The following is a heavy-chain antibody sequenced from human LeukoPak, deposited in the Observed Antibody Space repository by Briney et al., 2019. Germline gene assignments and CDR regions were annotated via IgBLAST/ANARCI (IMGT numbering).Heavy chain of an antibody. V-gene: IGHV4-59*08. CDR2: IYYSGST. Sequence: ETLSLTCTVSGGSISSYYWSWIRQPPGKGLEWIGYIYYSGSTNYNPSLKSRVTISVDTSKNQFSLKLTSVTAADTAVYYCTRTWAHYYSMEVWGKGTTVTVSS. CDR3: TRTWAHYYSMEV. CDR1: GGSISSYY. D-gene: IGHD1-26*01. J-gene: IGHJ6*03.